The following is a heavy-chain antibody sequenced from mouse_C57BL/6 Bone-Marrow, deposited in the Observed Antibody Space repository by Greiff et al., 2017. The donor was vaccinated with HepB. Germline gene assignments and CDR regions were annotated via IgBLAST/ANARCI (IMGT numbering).Heavy chain of an antibody. J-gene: IGHJ3*01. V-gene: IGHV5-6*01. CDR3: ARHGGWFAY. CDR2: ISSGGSYT. CDR1: GFTFSSYG. Sequence: EVQLVESGGDLVKPGGSLKLSCAASGFTFSSYGMSWVRQTPDKRLEWVATISSGGSYTYYPDSVKGRFTISRDNAKNTLYLQMSSLKSEDTAVYYCARHGGWFAYWGQGTLVTVSA.